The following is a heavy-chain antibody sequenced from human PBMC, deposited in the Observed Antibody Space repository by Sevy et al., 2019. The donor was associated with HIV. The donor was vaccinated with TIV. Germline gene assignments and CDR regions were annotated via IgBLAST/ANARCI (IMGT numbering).Heavy chain of an antibody. CDR2: IYTSGST. D-gene: IGHD6-13*01. CDR1: GGSISSYY. J-gene: IGHJ4*02. V-gene: IGHV4-4*07. Sequence: SETLSLTCTVSGGSISSYYWSWIRQPAGKGLEWIGRIYTSGSTNYNPSLKSRVTMSVDTSKNQFSLKLSSVTAVDTAVYYCARGGESRSSWYYFDYWGQGTLVTVSS. CDR3: ARGGESRSSWYYFDY.